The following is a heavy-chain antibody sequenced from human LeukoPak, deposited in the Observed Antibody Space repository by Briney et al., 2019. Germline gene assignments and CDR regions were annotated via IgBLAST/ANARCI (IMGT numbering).Heavy chain of an antibody. D-gene: IGHD1-26*01. CDR3: ARDSGSYYDYYYYYMDV. J-gene: IGHJ6*03. CDR1: GFNFNNYA. V-gene: IGHV3-53*01. Sequence: GGSLRLSCSASGFNFNNYAMNWVRQAPGKGLEWVSVIYSGGSTYYADSVKGRFTISRDNSKNTLYLQMNSLRAEDTAVYYCARDSGSYYDYYYYYMDVWGKGTTVTVSS. CDR2: IYSGGST.